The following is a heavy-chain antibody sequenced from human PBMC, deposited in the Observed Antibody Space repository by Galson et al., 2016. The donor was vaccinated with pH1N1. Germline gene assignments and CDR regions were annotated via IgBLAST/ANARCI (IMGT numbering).Heavy chain of an antibody. J-gene: IGHJ6*02. D-gene: IGHD2-21*02. CDR2: IYPSDSDT. V-gene: IGHV5-51*01. Sequence: QSGAEVKKPGKSPKISCKGSGYSFTNYWIGWVRQMPGKGLEWMGIIYPSDSDTRYSPSFQGQVTISADKSISTAYLQGSSLKASDTAIYYCARGSGSPDAYCFGGMDVWGQGTPGPVFS. CDR3: ARGSGSPDAYCFGGMDV. CDR1: GYSFTNYW.